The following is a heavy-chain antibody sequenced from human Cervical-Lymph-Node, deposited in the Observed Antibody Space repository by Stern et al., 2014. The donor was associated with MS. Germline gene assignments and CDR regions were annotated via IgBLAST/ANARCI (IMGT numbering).Heavy chain of an antibody. J-gene: IGHJ4*02. CDR2: IIPIFATT. V-gene: IGHV1-69*01. Sequence: MQLVESGAEVKKPGSSVKVSCNVSGDTFSSYILNWVRQAPGHGLEWMGGIIPIFATTTYSQRFQGKVTITADGSTSTSYLEVSSLTSEDTAVYYCAREGIPGAGGTFDNWGQGTLVIVSS. CDR1: GDTFSSYI. CDR3: AREGIPGAGGTFDN. D-gene: IGHD1-26*01.